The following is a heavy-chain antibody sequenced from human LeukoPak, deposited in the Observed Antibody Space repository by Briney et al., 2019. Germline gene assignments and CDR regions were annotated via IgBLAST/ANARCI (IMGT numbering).Heavy chain of an antibody. CDR1: GGSISSYY. V-gene: IGHV4-4*07. J-gene: IGHJ4*02. D-gene: IGHD4/OR15-4a*01. CDR3: ARGARALPFDY. CDR2: IYTSGST. Sequence: SETLSLTCTVSGGSISSYYWSWIRQPAGKGLEWIGRIYTSGSTNYNPSLKSRVTMSVGTSKNQFSLKLSSVTAADTAVHYCARGARALPFDYWGQGTLVTVSS.